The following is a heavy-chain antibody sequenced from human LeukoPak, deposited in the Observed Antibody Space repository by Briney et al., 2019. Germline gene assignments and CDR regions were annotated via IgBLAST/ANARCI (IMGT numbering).Heavy chain of an antibody. D-gene: IGHD4-17*01. V-gene: IGHV3-7*03. CDR1: GFTFSSYW. CDR2: IKQDGSEK. CDR3: ARASTTVTSFDY. J-gene: IGHJ4*02. Sequence: GGSLRLSCAASGFTFSSYWMSWVRQAPGKGLEWVANIKQDGSEKYYVDSVKDRSTISRDNAKNSLYLQMNSLRAEDTAVYYCARASTTVTSFDYWGQGTLVTVSS.